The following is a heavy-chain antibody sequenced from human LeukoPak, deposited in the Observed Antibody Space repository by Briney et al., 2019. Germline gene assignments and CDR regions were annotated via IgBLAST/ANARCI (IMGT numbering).Heavy chain of an antibody. D-gene: IGHD2-2*01. Sequence: SETLSLTCTVSGGSISSYYWSWIRQPPGKGLEWIGYIYYSGSTNYNPSLKSRVTISVDTSKNQFSLKLSSVTAADTAVYYCARADIVVPSSGGWFDPWGQGTLVTVSS. CDR1: GGSISSYY. CDR3: ARADIVVPSSGGWFDP. J-gene: IGHJ5*02. V-gene: IGHV4-59*01. CDR2: IYYSGST.